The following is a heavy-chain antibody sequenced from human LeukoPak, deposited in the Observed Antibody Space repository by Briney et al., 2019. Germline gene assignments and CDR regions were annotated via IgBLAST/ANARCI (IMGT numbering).Heavy chain of an antibody. CDR2: ISDSGSGT. J-gene: IGHJ6*02. Sequence: PGGSLRLSCAASGFTFSSYAMSWVRQAPGKGLEWVSTISDSGSGTYYADSVTGRFTISRDKSKNMLYLQMNSRRAEDTAVYHCAKAYLSSSSYSYGMDVWGQGTTVTVSS. CDR3: AKAYLSSSSYSYGMDV. D-gene: IGHD6-19*01. V-gene: IGHV3-23*01. CDR1: GFTFSSYA.